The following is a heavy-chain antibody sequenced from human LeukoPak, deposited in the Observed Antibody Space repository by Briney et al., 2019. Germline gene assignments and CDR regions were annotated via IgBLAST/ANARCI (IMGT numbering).Heavy chain of an antibody. CDR1: GYTFTSYY. CDR2: INPSAGST. Sequence: ASVTVSCTASGYTFTSYYIHWVRQAPGQGLEWMGIINPSAGSTTFAQDFQGRVTMTRDMSTSTVYMELSSLRSEDTAIYYCASRVTANSVFDYWGQGTLVTVSS. D-gene: IGHD2-21*02. CDR3: ASRVTANSVFDY. J-gene: IGHJ4*02. V-gene: IGHV1-46*01.